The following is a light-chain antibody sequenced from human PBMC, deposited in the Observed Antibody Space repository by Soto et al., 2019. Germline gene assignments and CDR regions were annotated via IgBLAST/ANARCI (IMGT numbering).Light chain of an antibody. CDR1: QAMNNW. CDR3: QQANSFPYT. Sequence: DIQLTQSPSSVSASVGDIVTITCRASQAMNNWLAWYQQKPGEPPKLLIFDASTFQTGVPSRFSGSGSGTDFTLTISSLQPEDFATYFCQQANSFPYTFGPGTKLEIK. CDR2: DAS. V-gene: IGKV1-12*01. J-gene: IGKJ2*01.